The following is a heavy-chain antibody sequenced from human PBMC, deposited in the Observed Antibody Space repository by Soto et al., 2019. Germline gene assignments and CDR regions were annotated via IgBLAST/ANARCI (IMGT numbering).Heavy chain of an antibody. D-gene: IGHD3-22*01. CDR1: GYTFTGYY. CDR3: ARAYDSSDLAFDY. CDR2: NNPNSGGT. V-gene: IGHV1-2*04. J-gene: IGHJ4*02. Sequence: ASVKVSCKASGYTFTGYYMHWVRQAPGQGLEWMGWNNPNSGGTNYAQKFQGWVTMTRDTSISTAYMELSRLRSDDTAVYYCARAYDSSDLAFDYWGQGTLVTVSS.